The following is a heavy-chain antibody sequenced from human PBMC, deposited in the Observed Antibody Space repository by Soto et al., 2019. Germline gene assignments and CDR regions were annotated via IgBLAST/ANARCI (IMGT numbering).Heavy chain of an antibody. Sequence: ASVKVSCKASGYTFTSYGISWVRQAPGQGLDWMGWISAYNGNTNYAQKFQGRVTMTEDTSTDTAYMELSSLRSEDTAVYYCATVTYYDILTGYYLGAFDIWGQGTMVTVSS. D-gene: IGHD3-9*01. J-gene: IGHJ3*02. CDR3: ATVTYYDILTGYYLGAFDI. V-gene: IGHV1-18*01. CDR1: GYTFTSYG. CDR2: ISAYNGNT.